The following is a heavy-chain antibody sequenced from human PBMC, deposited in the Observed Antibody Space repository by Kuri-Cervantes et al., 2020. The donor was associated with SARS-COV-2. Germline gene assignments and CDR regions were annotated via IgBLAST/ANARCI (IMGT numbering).Heavy chain of an antibody. Sequence: GESLKISCTASGFSISDRAYWMTWVRQTPGKGLEWVANIKHDGSERFYVDSVKGRFTISRDNAKNSLYLQMNSLRAEDTAVYYCARMYSSSSGYYFDYWGQGTLVTVSS. J-gene: IGHJ4*02. CDR1: GFSISDRAYW. D-gene: IGHD6-6*01. CDR3: ARMYSSSSGYYFDY. CDR2: IKHDGSER. V-gene: IGHV3-7*01.